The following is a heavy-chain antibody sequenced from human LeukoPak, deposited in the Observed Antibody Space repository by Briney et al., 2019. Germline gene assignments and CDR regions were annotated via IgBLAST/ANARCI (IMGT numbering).Heavy chain of an antibody. Sequence: GESLQISCKGSGYSFANYWIGWVRQMPGKGLEWMGTIYPGDSDTRHSPSFQGQVTISADKSISTAYLQWSSLKASDTAMYYCARRRHCTSGACEDFNYWGQGTLVTVSS. D-gene: IGHD2-8*01. CDR1: GYSFANYW. CDR3: ARRRHCTSGACEDFNY. CDR2: IYPGDSDT. J-gene: IGHJ4*02. V-gene: IGHV5-51*01.